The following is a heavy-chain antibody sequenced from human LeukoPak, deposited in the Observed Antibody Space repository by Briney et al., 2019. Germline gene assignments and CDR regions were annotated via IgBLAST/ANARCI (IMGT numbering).Heavy chain of an antibody. CDR2: ISSSGSTI. CDR3: ARMDRVGSYSSYYFDY. Sequence: PGGSLRLSCAASGFTFSDYYMSWIRQAPGKGLEWVSYISSSGSTIYYADSVKGRFTISRDNAKNSLYLQMNSLRAEDTAVYYCARMDRVGSYSSYYFDYWGQGTLVTVSS. V-gene: IGHV3-11*01. D-gene: IGHD5-18*01. J-gene: IGHJ4*02. CDR1: GFTFSDYY.